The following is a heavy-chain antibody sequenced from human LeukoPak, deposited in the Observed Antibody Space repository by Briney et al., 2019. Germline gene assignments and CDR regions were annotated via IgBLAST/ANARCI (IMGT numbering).Heavy chain of an antibody. D-gene: IGHD6-19*01. J-gene: IGHJ4*02. V-gene: IGHV1-18*01. CDR1: GYTFTSYG. CDR2: ISAYNGNT. Sequence: ASVKVSCKASGYTFTSYGISWVRQAPGQGLEWMGWISAYNGNTNYAQKLQGRVTMTTDTSTSTAYMERRSLRSDDTAVHYCARAPNTRYSSGWYSDYWGQGTLVTVSS. CDR3: ARAPNTRYSSGWYSDY.